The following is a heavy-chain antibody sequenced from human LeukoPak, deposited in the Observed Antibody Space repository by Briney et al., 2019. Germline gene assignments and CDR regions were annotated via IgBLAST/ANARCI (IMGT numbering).Heavy chain of an antibody. Sequence: SETLSLTCTVSGGSISSSSYYWGWIRQPPGKGLEWIGSIYYSGSTYYNPPLKSRVTISVDTSKNQFSLKLSSVTAADTAVYYCAKEKGYFDYWGQGTLVTVSS. V-gene: IGHV4-39*07. J-gene: IGHJ4*02. CDR1: GGSISSSSYY. CDR3: AKEKGYFDY. CDR2: IYYSGST.